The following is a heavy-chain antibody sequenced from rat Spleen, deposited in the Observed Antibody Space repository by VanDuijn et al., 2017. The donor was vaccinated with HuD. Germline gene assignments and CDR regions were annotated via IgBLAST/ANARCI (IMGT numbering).Heavy chain of an antibody. Sequence: EVQLQESGPGLVKPSQSLSLTSSVTFYSVTSSYRWSWIRKFPGNKLEWMGYINSAGSTNYNPSLKSRISLARDTSKNQFFLQVNSVTTEDTATYYCARHNSGYGVMDAWGQGASVTVSS. V-gene: IGHV3-3*01. CDR1: FYSVTSSYR. CDR3: ARHNSGYGVMDA. J-gene: IGHJ4*01. D-gene: IGHD4-3*01. CDR2: INSAGST.